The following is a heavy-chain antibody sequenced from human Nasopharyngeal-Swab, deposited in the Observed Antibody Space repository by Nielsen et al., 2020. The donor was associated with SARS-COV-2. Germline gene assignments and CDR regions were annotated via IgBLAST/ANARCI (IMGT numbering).Heavy chain of an antibody. CDR2: IYYSGST. D-gene: IGHD3-3*01. J-gene: IGHJ4*02. CDR3: ASQNFWSGYYKRDPLDY. V-gene: IGHV4-59*13. Sequence: RQAKGKGREWIGYIYYSGSTYYNPALKSRVTISVDTSKNQYSLKLSSVTAADTAVYYCASQNFWSGYYKRDPLDYWGQGTLVTVSS.